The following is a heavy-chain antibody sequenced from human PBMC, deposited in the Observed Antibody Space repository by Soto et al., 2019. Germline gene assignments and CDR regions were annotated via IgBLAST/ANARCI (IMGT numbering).Heavy chain of an antibody. J-gene: IGHJ3*02. V-gene: IGHV2-5*01. CDR1: GISLSTSGVG. CDR3: ARGLATLPVFAFDI. D-gene: IGHD1-1*01. Sequence: SGPTLVNPTQTLALTCTLSGISLSTSGVGLGWIRQTPGKALEWLALVYWNDDKHYSPSLKSRLTITKDTSKNQAILTMTNMDPVDTATYYCARGLATLPVFAFDIWGQGTVVTVSS. CDR2: VYWNDDK.